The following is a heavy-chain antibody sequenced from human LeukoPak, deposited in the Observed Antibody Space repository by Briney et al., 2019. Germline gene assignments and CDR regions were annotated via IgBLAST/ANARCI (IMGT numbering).Heavy chain of an antibody. J-gene: IGHJ4*02. D-gene: IGHD2-15*01. CDR1: RYTFTSDY. Sequence: GPSVKASCKPSRYTFTSDYMHWVRQAPEQGLEWMGIINPSVGSTSYAQKFQGRLAMTTNTSTATVYMAVSSLRTEDKAVYYCGRDSGGAPATPTRIIDYWGQGTLVTVSS. V-gene: IGHV1-46*01. CDR3: GRDSGGAPATPTRIIDY. CDR2: INPSVGST.